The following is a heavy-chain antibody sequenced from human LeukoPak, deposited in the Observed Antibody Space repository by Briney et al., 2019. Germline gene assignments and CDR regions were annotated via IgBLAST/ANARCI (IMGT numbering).Heavy chain of an antibody. CDR3: ARRVYCSSTSCYTPLDY. CDR1: GYSFTSYW. Sequence: HGESLKISCKGSGYSFTSYWIGWLRQMPGKGLEWRGIIYPGDSDTRYSPSFQGQVTISDDKSISTSYLQWSSLKAADTAMYHCARRVYCSSTSCYTPLDYWGQGTLVTVSS. D-gene: IGHD2-2*02. J-gene: IGHJ4*02. CDR2: IYPGDSDT. V-gene: IGHV5-51*01.